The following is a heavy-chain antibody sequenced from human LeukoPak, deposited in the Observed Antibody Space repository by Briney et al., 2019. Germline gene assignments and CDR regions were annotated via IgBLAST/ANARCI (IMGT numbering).Heavy chain of an antibody. Sequence: GESLKISCKGSGYSFTSYWIGWVRQMPGKGLEWMGIIYPGDSDTRYSPSFQGQVTISADKSISTAYLQWSSLKASDTAMYYCARQRVRTDIVVVLAAQLEVYMDVWGKGTTVTVSS. CDR1: GYSFTSYW. CDR2: IYPGDSDT. J-gene: IGHJ6*03. CDR3: ARQRVRTDIVVVLAAQLEVYMDV. V-gene: IGHV5-51*01. D-gene: IGHD2-2*01.